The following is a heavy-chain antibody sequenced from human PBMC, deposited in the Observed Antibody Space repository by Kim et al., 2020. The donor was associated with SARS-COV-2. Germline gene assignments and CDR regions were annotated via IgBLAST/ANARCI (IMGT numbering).Heavy chain of an antibody. V-gene: IGHV4-59*13. D-gene: IGHD3-10*01. Sequence: SETLSLTCSVSGGSISGYYWSWMRQPPGKGLEWIGYIFYSGGTNYNASLKSRVTISVDTSKNQLYLTLSSVTAADTAVYYCARWGSPYYGSTASTGGMDVWGQGTMVTVSS. CDR3: ARWGSPYYGSTASTGGMDV. CDR1: GGSISGYY. J-gene: IGHJ6*02. CDR2: IFYSGGT.